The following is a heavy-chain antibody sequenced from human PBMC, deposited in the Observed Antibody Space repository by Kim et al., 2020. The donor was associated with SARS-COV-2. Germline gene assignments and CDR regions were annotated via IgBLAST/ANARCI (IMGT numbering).Heavy chain of an antibody. Sequence: GGSLRLSCAASGFTFSSYAMRWVRQAPGKGLEWVSAIRGRGGSSYSADSVTGRITISRDNSKTTLNLQMNSLRAEDTAVYYCATLLRFTEYFDYWGQGTMVTVSS. CDR1: GFTFSSYA. J-gene: IGHJ4*02. CDR2: IRGRGGSS. V-gene: IGHV3-23*01. D-gene: IGHD2-15*01. CDR3: ATLLRFTEYFDY.